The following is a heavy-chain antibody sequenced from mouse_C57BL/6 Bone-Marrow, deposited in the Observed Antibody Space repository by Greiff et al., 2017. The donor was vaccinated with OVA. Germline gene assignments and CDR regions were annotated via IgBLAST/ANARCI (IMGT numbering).Heavy chain of an antibody. CDR1: GYTFTSYW. CDR2: IDPSDSYT. Sequence: VQLQQSGAELVRPGTSVKLSCKASGYTFTSYWMHWVKQRPGQGLEWIGVIDPSDSYTNYNQKFKGKATLTVDTSSSTAYMQLSSLTSEDSAVYYCAREDYYGSSDAMDYWGQGTSVTVSS. V-gene: IGHV1-59*01. CDR3: AREDYYGSSDAMDY. D-gene: IGHD1-1*01. J-gene: IGHJ4*01.